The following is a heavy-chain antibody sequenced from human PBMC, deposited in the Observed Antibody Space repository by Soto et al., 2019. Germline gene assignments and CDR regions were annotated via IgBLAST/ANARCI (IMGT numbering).Heavy chain of an antibody. V-gene: IGHV3-48*03. CDR1: GFTFSSYE. J-gene: IGHJ5*02. CDR3: ARTSGYSPDLFDP. CDR2: IGLGGDTM. Sequence: PGGSLRLSCAASGFTFSSYEMNWVRQAPGKGLEWISNIGLGGDTMYYADSVKGRFTISRDNAKNSLYLQMNSLRAEDTAVYYCARTSGYSPDLFDPWGEGT. D-gene: IGHD3-3*01.